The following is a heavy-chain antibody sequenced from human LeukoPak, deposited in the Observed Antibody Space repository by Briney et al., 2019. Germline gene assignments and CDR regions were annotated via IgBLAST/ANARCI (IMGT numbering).Heavy chain of an antibody. CDR2: IYTSGST. Sequence: SETLSLTCTVSGGSISSYYWSWIRQLAGKGLGWIGRIYTSGSTNYNPSLKSRVTMSVDTSKNQFSLKLSSVTAADTAVYYCARAEMVGYYYYMDVWGKGTTVTVSS. CDR3: ARAEMVGYYYYMDV. J-gene: IGHJ6*03. V-gene: IGHV4-4*07. CDR1: GGSISSYY. D-gene: IGHD5-24*01.